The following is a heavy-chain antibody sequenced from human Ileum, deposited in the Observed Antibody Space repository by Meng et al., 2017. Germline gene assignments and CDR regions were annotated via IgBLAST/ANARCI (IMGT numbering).Heavy chain of an antibody. CDR2: VKTRREGGLT. D-gene: IGHD2-21*02. CDR3: TTRLVTTNNY. CDR1: GFTFGDYA. V-gene: IGHV3-15*01. Sequence: GESLKISCTTSGFTFGDYALAWFRQAPGKGLEWVGRVKTRREGGLTDDAAPSKGRFTISRDDSKSTLYLQMNNLRTKDTAVYYCTTRLVTTNNYWGQGTLVTVSS. J-gene: IGHJ4*02.